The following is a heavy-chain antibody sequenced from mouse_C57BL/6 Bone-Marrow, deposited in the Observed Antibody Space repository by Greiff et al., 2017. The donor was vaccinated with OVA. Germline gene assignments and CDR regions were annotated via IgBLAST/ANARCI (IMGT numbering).Heavy chain of an antibody. CDR3: ARDGYFYAMDY. J-gene: IGHJ4*01. CDR1: GYAFSSSW. V-gene: IGHV1-82*01. Sequence: QVQLQQSGPELVKPGASVKISCKASGYAFSSSWMNWVKQRPGTGLEWIGRIYPGDGDPNYNGKFKGKATLTADKSSSTAYMQLSSLTSEDSAVYFCARDGYFYAMDYWGQGTSVTVSS. CDR2: IYPGDGDP. D-gene: IGHD2-3*01.